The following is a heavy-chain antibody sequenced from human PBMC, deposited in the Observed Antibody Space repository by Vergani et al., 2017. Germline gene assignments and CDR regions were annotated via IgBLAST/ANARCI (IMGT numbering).Heavy chain of an antibody. CDR1: GFTFSSYA. D-gene: IGHD5-12*01. CDR2: ISGSGGST. V-gene: IGHV3-23*01. J-gene: IGHJ4*02. CDR3: AKDLKVATISPYYFDY. Sequence: EVQLLESGGGLVQPGGSLRLSCAASGFTFSSYAMSWVRQAPGKGLEWVSAISGSGGSTYYADSVKGRFTISRDNSKNTLYLQMNSLRAEDTAVYYCAKDLKVATISPYYFDYWGQGTLVTVSS.